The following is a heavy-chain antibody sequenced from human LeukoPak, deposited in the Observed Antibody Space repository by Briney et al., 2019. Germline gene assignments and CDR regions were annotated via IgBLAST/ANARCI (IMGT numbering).Heavy chain of an antibody. J-gene: IGHJ4*02. CDR3: ARDGYSSSWYFDY. CDR1: GFTFSNYA. CDR2: ISSNGGST. V-gene: IGHV3-64*01. Sequence: GGSLRLSCAASGFTFSNYAMHRVRQAPGKGLEYVSAISSNGGSTYYANFVKGRFTISRDNSKNTLYLQMGSLRAEDMAVYYCARDGYSSSWYFDYWGQGILVTVSS. D-gene: IGHD6-13*01.